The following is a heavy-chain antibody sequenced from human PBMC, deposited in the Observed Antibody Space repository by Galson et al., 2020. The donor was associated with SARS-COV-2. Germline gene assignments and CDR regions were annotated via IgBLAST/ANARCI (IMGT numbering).Heavy chain of an antibody. J-gene: IGHJ4*02. CDR3: ARGPRFGELLSPFDS. CDR2: ISNDGSNR. D-gene: IGHD3-10*01. V-gene: IGHV3-30-3*01. Sequence: TGGSLTLSCAASGFTFSSYAMHWVRQAPGKGLESVAVISNDGSNRYYADSVKGRFTISRDNSKNTLFLQMNSLRVEDTAVYYCARGPRFGELLSPFDSWCQGILVTVSA. CDR1: GFTFSSYA.